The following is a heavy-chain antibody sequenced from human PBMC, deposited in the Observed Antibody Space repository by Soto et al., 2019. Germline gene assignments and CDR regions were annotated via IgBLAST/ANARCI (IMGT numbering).Heavy chain of an antibody. CDR1: GGSIGTYY. CDR3: ARHPGYYDILTGYTTYYFDY. Sequence: SETLSLTCTVSGGSIGTYYWSWIRQPPGKGLEWIGYIYYRGNTDYSPSLKSRVTISLDTPKNQFSLKLSSVTAADTAVYYCARHPGYYDILTGYTTYYFDYWGQGILVTVSS. V-gene: IGHV4-59*08. CDR2: IYYRGNT. J-gene: IGHJ4*02. D-gene: IGHD3-9*01.